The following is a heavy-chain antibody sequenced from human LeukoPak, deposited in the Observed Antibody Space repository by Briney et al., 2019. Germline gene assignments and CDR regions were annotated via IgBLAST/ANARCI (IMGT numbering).Heavy chain of an antibody. D-gene: IGHD3-22*01. CDR3: AKRPPYYDSSGYEDY. V-gene: IGHV3-23*01. CDR2: ISGSGGST. Sequence: GGSLRLSCAASGFTFSSYAMSWVRQAPGKGLEWVSAISGSGGSTYYADSVKGRFTISKDNSKNTLYLQMNSLRAEDTAVYYCAKRPPYYDSSGYEDYWGQGTLVTVSS. J-gene: IGHJ4*02. CDR1: GFTFSSYA.